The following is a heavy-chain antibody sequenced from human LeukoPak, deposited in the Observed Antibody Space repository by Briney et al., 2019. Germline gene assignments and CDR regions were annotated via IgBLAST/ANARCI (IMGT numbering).Heavy chain of an antibody. Sequence: ASVKVSCKASGYTFTNYYMHWVRQAPGQGLEWMGWINLNSGGTNYAQKFQGRVTMTRDTSISAAYMDLSRLGSDDTAVYYCARVAGGDWYYFDFWGQGTLVTVSS. CDR2: INLNSGGT. CDR1: GYTFTNYY. V-gene: IGHV1-2*02. CDR3: ARVAGGDWYYFDF. J-gene: IGHJ4*02. D-gene: IGHD2-21*02.